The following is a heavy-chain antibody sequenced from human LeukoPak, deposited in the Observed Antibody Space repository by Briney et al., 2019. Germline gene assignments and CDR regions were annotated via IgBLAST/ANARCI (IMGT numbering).Heavy chain of an antibody. CDR2: ISSSSSTI. CDR3: ARDSIVGATHWFDP. J-gene: IGHJ5*02. D-gene: IGHD1-26*01. V-gene: IGHV3-48*01. Sequence: GGSLRLSCVASGFTFSSYSMNWVRQAPGKGLEWVSYISSSSSTIYYADSVKGRFTISRDNAKNSLYLQMNSLRAEDTAVYYCARDSIVGATHWFDPWGQGTLVTVSS. CDR1: GFTFSSYS.